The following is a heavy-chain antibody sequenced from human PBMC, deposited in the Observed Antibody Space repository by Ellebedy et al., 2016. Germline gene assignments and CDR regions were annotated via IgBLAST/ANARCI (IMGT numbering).Heavy chain of an antibody. CDR3: AKEPQTRPGSWDY. D-gene: IGHD1-14*01. Sequence: GGSLRLSCAASGFTFTNYAMAWVRQAPGKGLEWVSSISGSGASTYYADSVKGWFTISRDNSKNTLSLQMNSLRAEDTATYYCAKEPQTRPGSWDYWGQGTLVTVSS. J-gene: IGHJ4*02. CDR1: GFTFTNYA. CDR2: ISGSGAST. V-gene: IGHV3-23*01.